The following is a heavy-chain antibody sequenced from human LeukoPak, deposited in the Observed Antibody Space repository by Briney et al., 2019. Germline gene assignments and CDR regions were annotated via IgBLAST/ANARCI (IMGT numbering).Heavy chain of an antibody. J-gene: IGHJ5*02. D-gene: IGHD3-3*01. CDR1: GGSISSSSYY. V-gene: IGHV4-39*01. CDR3: ARTVLEWLLWGWFDP. CDR2: IYYSGST. Sequence: SETLSLTCTVPGGSISSSSYYWGWLRQPPGKGLEWIGSIYYSGSTYYNPSLKSRVTISVDTSKNQFSLKLSSVTAADTAVYYCARTVLEWLLWGWFDPWGQGTLVTVSS.